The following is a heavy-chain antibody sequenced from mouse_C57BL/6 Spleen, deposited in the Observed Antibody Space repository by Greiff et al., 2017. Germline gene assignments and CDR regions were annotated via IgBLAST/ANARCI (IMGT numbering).Heavy chain of an antibody. Sequence: VQLQQSGAELVKPGASVKISCKASGYAFSSYWMNWVKQRPGKGLEWIGQIYPGDGDTNYNGKFKGKATLTADKSSSTAYMQLSSLTSEDSAVYFCARDYSNDAMDYWGQGTSVTVSS. V-gene: IGHV1-80*01. J-gene: IGHJ4*01. CDR1: GYAFSSYW. D-gene: IGHD2-5*01. CDR2: IYPGDGDT. CDR3: ARDYSNDAMDY.